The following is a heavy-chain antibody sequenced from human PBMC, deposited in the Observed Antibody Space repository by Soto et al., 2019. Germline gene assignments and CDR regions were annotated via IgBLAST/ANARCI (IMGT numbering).Heavy chain of an antibody. D-gene: IGHD6-19*01. V-gene: IGHV3-30*18. CDR3: AKTVSSSGWDDFDY. Sequence: GGSLRLSCAASGFTFSSYGMHWVRQAPDKGLEWVAVISYDGSNKYYADSVKGRFTISRDNSKNTLYLQMNSLRAEDTAVYYCAKTVSSSGWDDFDYWGQGTLVTVSS. CDR2: ISYDGSNK. J-gene: IGHJ4*02. CDR1: GFTFSSYG.